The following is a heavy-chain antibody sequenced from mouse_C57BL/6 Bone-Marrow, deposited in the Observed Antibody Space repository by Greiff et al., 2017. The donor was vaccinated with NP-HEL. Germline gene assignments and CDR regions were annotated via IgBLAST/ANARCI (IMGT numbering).Heavy chain of an antibody. D-gene: IGHD4-1*01. CDR2: ISDGGSYT. Sequence: EVKVVESGGGLVKPGGSLKLSCAASGFTFSSYAMSWVRQTPEKRLEWVATISDGGSYTYYPDNVKGRFTISRDNAKNNLYLQMSHLKSEDTAMYYCARAGIDYWGQGTTLTVSS. CDR1: GFTFSSYA. CDR3: ARAGIDY. J-gene: IGHJ2*01. V-gene: IGHV5-4*03.